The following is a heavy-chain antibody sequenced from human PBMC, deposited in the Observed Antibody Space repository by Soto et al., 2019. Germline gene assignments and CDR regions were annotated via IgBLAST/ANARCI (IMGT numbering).Heavy chain of an antibody. D-gene: IGHD2-8*01. J-gene: IGHJ6*02. V-gene: IGHV3-23*01. CDR1: GFSFSSFA. Sequence: EVQLLESGGGFIHPGGSLRLSCAASGFSFSSFAMKWVRQAPGKGLEWVSIISGSADSTFYADSVKGRFTISRDNSKSTLYLQINSLRVEDTAVYYCAKTRGVMIYAISVYGMDVWGQGTTVTVSS. CDR3: AKTRGVMIYAISVYGMDV. CDR2: ISGSADST.